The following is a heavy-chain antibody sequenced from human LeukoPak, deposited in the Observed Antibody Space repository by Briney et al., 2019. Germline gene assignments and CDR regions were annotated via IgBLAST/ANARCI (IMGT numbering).Heavy chain of an antibody. D-gene: IGHD5-18*01. J-gene: IGHJ4*02. CDR1: GFTFSSYA. V-gene: IGHV3-23*01. Sequence: GGSLRLSGAASGFTFSSYAMSWVRQAPGKGLEWVSLISGSGGDTYYADSVKGRLTISRDISKNTLYLQMNSLSAEDTAVYYCAKGDSGMVRRYYFDYWGQGTLVTVSS. CDR3: AKGDSGMVRRYYFDY. CDR2: ISGSGGDT.